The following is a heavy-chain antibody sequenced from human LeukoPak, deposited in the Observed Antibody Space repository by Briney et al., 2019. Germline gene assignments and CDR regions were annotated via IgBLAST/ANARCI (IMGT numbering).Heavy chain of an antibody. V-gene: IGHV3-48*04. J-gene: IGHJ3*02. CDR2: ISSSSSTI. D-gene: IGHD3-10*01. Sequence: GGSLRLSCAASGFTFSGYRMNWVRQAPGKGLEWVSYISSSSSTIYYADSVKGRFTISRDNAKNSLNLQMNSLRAEDTAVYYCARGQYGSGKDIWGQGTMVTVSS. CDR3: ARGQYGSGKDI. CDR1: GFTFSGYR.